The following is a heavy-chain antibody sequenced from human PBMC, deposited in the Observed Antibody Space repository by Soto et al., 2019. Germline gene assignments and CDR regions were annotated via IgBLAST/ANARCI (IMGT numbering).Heavy chain of an antibody. CDR2: ISYDGGNK. Sequence: QVQLVESGGGVVQPGRSLRLSCAASGFTFSSYAMHWVRQAPGKGLEWVAVISYDGGNKYYADSVKGRFTISRDNSKNTLYLQLNSLRAEDTAVYYCARAFGGAYDAFDIWGQGTMVTFSS. V-gene: IGHV3-30-3*01. CDR3: ARAFGGAYDAFDI. J-gene: IGHJ3*02. D-gene: IGHD3-10*01. CDR1: GFTFSSYA.